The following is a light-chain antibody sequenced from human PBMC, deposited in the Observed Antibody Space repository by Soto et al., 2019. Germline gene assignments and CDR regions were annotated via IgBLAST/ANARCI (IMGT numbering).Light chain of an antibody. CDR3: SSYTSSSTKVV. CDR2: EVS. CDR1: SSDVGGYNY. V-gene: IGLV2-14*01. J-gene: IGLJ2*01. Sequence: QSALTQPASVSGSPGQSITISCTGTSSDVGGYNYVSWYKQHPGKAPKLMIYEVSNRPSGVSNRFSGSKSGNTASLTISGLQAEDEADYYCSSYTSSSTKVVFGGGTQLTVL.